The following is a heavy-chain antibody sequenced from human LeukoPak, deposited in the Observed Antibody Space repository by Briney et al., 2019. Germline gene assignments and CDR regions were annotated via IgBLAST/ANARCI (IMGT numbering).Heavy chain of an antibody. D-gene: IGHD2-15*01. CDR2: INHSGST. V-gene: IGHV4-30-2*01. Sequence: SQTLSLTCAVSGGSISSSGYSWNWIRQPPGKGLEWIGEINHSGSTNYNPSLKSRVTISVDTSKNQFSLKLSSVTAADTAVYYCARGSGGAFDIWGQGTMVTVSS. CDR1: GGSISSSGYS. CDR3: ARGSGGAFDI. J-gene: IGHJ3*02.